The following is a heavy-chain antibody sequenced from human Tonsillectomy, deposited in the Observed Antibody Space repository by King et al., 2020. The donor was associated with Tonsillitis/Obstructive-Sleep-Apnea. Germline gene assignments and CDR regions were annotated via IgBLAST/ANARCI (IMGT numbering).Heavy chain of an antibody. CDR1: GFALSNARMG. J-gene: IGHJ3*02. Sequence: VTLKESGTVLVKPTETLTLTCTVSGFALSNARMGVSWIRQPPGKALEVLAHIFLNDEKSYSTSLKGRLTLSKDTSKSQVVLTMTNMDPVDTATYYCAQISLITSWAFDIWGQGTMVTVSS. CDR3: AQISLITSWAFDI. D-gene: IGHD3-10*01. CDR2: IFLNDEK. V-gene: IGHV2-26*01.